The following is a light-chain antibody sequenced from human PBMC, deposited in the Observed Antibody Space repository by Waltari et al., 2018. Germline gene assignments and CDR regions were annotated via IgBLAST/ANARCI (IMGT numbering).Light chain of an antibody. V-gene: IGKV1-9*01. Sequence: DIQMTQSPSSLSASVGDRVTITCRASQGISSYLAWYQQKPGKAPKLLIYKASTLQSGVPSRFSGSGSVTDFTLTISSLQPEDFATYYCQQHNSNPYSFGQGTKVEIK. CDR2: KAS. CDR3: QQHNSNPYS. CDR1: QGISSY. J-gene: IGKJ2*03.